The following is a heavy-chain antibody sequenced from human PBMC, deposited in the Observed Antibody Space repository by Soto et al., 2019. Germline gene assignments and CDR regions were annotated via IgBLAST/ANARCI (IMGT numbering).Heavy chain of an antibody. CDR2: INHSGST. D-gene: IGHD5-12*01. CDR3: ARGSRDGYNGGYFGL. CDR1: CGSFSGYY. J-gene: IGHJ2*01. V-gene: IGHV4-34*01. Sequence: SEILSLTCAVYCGSFSGYYWSWIRQPPGKGLEWIGEINHSGSTNYNPSLKSRVTISVDTSKNQFSLKLSSVTAADTAVYYCARGSRDGYNGGYFGLWGRGTLVTVSS.